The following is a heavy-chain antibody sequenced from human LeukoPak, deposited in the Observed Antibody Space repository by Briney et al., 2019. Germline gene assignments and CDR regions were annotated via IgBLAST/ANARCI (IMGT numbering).Heavy chain of an antibody. D-gene: IGHD3-9*01. CDR1: GFTFSSYW. J-gene: IGHJ4*02. V-gene: IGHV3-74*01. CDR2: INSDGSST. CDR3: ARDAQYYDILTGYYTEYYFDY. Sequence: GSLRLSCAASGFTFSSYWMHWVRQAPGKVLVWVSRINSDGSSTSYADSVKGRFTISRDNAKNTLYLQMNSLRAEDTAVYYCARDAQYYDILTGYYTEYYFDYWGQGTLVTVSS.